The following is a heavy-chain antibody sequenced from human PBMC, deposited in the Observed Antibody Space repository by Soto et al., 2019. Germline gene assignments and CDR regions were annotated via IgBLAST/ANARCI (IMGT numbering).Heavy chain of an antibody. V-gene: IGHV1-3*01. CDR3: ARSIVVVTALDY. CDR1: GYTFTSYA. J-gene: IGHJ4*02. D-gene: IGHD2-21*02. CDR2: INAGNGNT. Sequence: ASVKVSCEASGYTFTSYAMHWVRQAPGQRLEWMGWINAGNGNTKYSQKFQGRVTITRDTSVSTAYMELSSLRSEDTAVYYCARSIVVVTALDYWGQGTLVTVSS.